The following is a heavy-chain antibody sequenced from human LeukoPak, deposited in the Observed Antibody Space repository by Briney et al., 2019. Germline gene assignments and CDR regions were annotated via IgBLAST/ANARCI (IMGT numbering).Heavy chain of an antibody. V-gene: IGHV4-30-4*08. CDR2: IYYSGST. CDR1: GGPISSGDYY. CDR3: ARRPSTVEGAFDI. Sequence: SETLSLTCTVSGGPISSGDYYWSWIRQPPGRGLEWIGYIYYSGSTYYNPSLKSRVTISVDTSKNQFSLKLSSVTAADTAVYYCARRPSTVEGAFDIWGQGTMVTVSS. D-gene: IGHD4-23*01. J-gene: IGHJ3*02.